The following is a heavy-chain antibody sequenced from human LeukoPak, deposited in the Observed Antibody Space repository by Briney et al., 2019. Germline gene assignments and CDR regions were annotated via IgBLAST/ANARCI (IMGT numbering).Heavy chain of an antibody. Sequence: SETLSLTCTVSGDSSRSRDSYRGWIRQPPGKGLEWIGRLYYSGSPYYNPPLQSRVPIPADTSKNQFSLQLTSVTAADTAVYYCVIMARFRGQRTLLAVSS. CDR2: LYYSGSP. V-gene: IGHV4-39*01. J-gene: IGHJ4*02. CDR3: VIMARF. D-gene: IGHD3-10*01. CDR1: GDSSRSRDSY.